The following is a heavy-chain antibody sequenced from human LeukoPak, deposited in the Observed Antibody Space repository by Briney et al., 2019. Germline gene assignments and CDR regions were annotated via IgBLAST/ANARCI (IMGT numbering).Heavy chain of an antibody. CDR3: AIGGDSSTSCYRCFDY. CDR2: IYPGDSDT. CDR1: GYSFTSYW. J-gene: IGHJ4*02. Sequence: GESLKISCKGSGYSFTSYWIGWVRQIPEKGLEWMGIIYPGDSDTSYRPSFQGQVTLSPDKSISTAYLQWCSLKASDTATYYCAIGGDSSTSCYRCFDYWGQGALVTVSS. V-gene: IGHV5-51*01. D-gene: IGHD2-2*02.